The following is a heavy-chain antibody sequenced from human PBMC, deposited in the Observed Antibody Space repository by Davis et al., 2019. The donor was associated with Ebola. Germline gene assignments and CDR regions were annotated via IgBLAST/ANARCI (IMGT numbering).Heavy chain of an antibody. CDR1: GFIFSSYE. CDR3: ASRWGSDY. D-gene: IGHD7-27*01. J-gene: IGHJ4*02. CDR2: IGPSGTDI. Sequence: GESLKISCAASGFIFSSYEMTWVRQAPGGGLEWISYIGPSGTDIAYADSVRGRFTVSRDNAKKSLYLQMNSLRAEDTAVYYCASRWGSDYWGQGTLVTVSS. V-gene: IGHV3-48*03.